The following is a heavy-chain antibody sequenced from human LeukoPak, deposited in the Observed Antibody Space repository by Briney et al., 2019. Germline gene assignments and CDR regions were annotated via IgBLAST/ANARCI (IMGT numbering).Heavy chain of an antibody. D-gene: IGHD3-22*01. CDR1: GGSISSYY. J-gene: IGHJ3*02. Sequence: PSETLSLTCTVSGGSISSYYWSWIRQPPGKGLEWIGYIYYSGRTNYKPSLKSRVTISVDTSKNQFSLKLSSVTAADTAVYYCARVGGITMIVVLITDAFDIWGQGTMVTVSS. CDR3: ARVGGITMIVVLITDAFDI. V-gene: IGHV4-59*01. CDR2: IYYSGRT.